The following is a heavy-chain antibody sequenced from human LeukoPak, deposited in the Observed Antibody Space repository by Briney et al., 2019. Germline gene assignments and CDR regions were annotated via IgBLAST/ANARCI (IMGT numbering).Heavy chain of an antibody. Sequence: PAGSLRLSCAASGFTFSSYWMSWVRQATGKGLEWVANIKQDGSEKYYVDSVKGRFTISRDNAKNSLYLQMNSLRAEDTAVYYCARGHEQYYYDSSGYPNTDYWGQGTLVTVSS. D-gene: IGHD3-22*01. CDR2: IKQDGSEK. CDR1: GFTFSSYW. CDR3: ARGHEQYYYDSSGYPNTDY. J-gene: IGHJ4*02. V-gene: IGHV3-7*01.